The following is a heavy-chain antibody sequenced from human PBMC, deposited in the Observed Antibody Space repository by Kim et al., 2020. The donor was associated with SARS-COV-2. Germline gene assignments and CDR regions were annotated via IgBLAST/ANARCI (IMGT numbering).Heavy chain of an antibody. CDR1: GGSFSTTSSY. CDR3: ARHFHIDAFDI. Sequence: SETLSLTCTVSGGSFSTTSSYWGWIRQPPGKGLEWIGTMYYTESTYYNPSLKSRVTISVDTSKSQLSLRLSSVTAADTAVYYCARHFHIDAFDIWGQGTMVTVSS. CDR2: MYYTEST. V-gene: IGHV4-39*01. J-gene: IGHJ3*02.